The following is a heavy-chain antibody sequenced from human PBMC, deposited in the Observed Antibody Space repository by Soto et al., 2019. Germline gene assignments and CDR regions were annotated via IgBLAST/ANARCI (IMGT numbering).Heavy chain of an antibody. J-gene: IGHJ5*02. CDR2: IYYSGST. CDR1: DTSMSSGGYY. D-gene: IGHD6-6*01. CDR3: ARDRHNNFFDP. Sequence: SETLSLTCTVSDTSMSSGGYYWTWIRQSPGKGLEWIGYIYYSGSTYYNPSLESRVAISLDTSRSQFSLTLHSVTAADTAIYYCARDRHNNFFDPWGQGTLVTVSS. V-gene: IGHV4-31*03.